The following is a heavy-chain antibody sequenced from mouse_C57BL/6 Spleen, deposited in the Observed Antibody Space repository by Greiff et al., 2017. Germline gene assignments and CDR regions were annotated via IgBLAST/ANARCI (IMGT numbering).Heavy chain of an antibody. CDR1: GYTFTSYG. Sequence: QVQLQQSGAELARPGASVKLSCKASGYTFTSYGISWVKQRTGQGLEWIGEIYPRSGNTYYNEKFKGKATLTADKSSSTAYMELRSLTSEESAVEFCARVANWDEALFAYWGQGTLVTVSA. CDR2: IYPRSGNT. D-gene: IGHD4-1*01. CDR3: ARVANWDEALFAY. V-gene: IGHV1-81*01. J-gene: IGHJ3*01.